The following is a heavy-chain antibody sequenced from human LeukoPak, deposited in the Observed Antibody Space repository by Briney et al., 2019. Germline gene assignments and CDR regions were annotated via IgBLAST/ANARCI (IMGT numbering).Heavy chain of an antibody. D-gene: IGHD2-2*01. J-gene: IGHJ5*02. CDR1: GYTFTGYY. CDR3: AKDTSPPDWFDP. Sequence: PGTSVKVSCKASGYTFTGYYMHWVRQAPGQGLEWMGWINPNSGGTKYAQKFQGRVTMTRDTSISTAYMELSRLRSDDTAVYYCAKDTSPPDWFDPWGQGTLVTVSS. CDR2: INPNSGGT. V-gene: IGHV1-2*02.